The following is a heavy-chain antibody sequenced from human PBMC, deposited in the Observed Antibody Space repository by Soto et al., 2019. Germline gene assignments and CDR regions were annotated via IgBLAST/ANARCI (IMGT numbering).Heavy chain of an antibody. CDR3: ARHYSSGSRNWFDP. Sequence: SETLSLTCSFSCGSINSSSYFWGWVRQPPGKGLEWIGSIYYSGSTYYNPSLRSRVTISVDTSKNQFSLKLSSVTAADTAVFYCARHYSSGSRNWFDPWGQGTLVTVSS. CDR1: CGSINSSSYF. J-gene: IGHJ5*02. CDR2: IYYSGST. V-gene: IGHV4-39*01. D-gene: IGHD6-19*01.